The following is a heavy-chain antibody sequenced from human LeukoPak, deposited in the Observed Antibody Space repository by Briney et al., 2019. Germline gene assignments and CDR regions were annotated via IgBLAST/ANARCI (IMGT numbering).Heavy chain of an antibody. J-gene: IGHJ4*02. CDR3: AKDMRGELLRRPTFLPPDY. Sequence: PGGSLRLSCAPSGFTFSRHGMHWVRQAPGKGLEWVAIISNDGSRKYYAHSVEGRFTISRDNSKNTLYLQMNSLRAEDTAVYYCAKDMRGELLRRPTFLPPDYWGQGTLVTVSS. V-gene: IGHV3-30*18. CDR2: ISNDGSRK. D-gene: IGHD1-26*01. CDR1: GFTFSRHG.